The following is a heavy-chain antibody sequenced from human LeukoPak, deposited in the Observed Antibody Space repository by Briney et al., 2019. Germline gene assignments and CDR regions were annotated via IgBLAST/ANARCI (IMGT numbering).Heavy chain of an antibody. CDR1: GGSFSGYY. D-gene: IGHD3-10*01. J-gene: IGHJ6*03. Sequence: SETLSLTCAVYGGSFSGYYWSWIRQPPGKGLEWIGEINHSGSTNYNPSLKSRVTISVDTSKNQFSPKLSSVTAADTAVYYCAREVRGVIDRDYYYYMDVWGKGTTVTVSS. CDR3: AREVRGVIDRDYYYYMDV. V-gene: IGHV4-34*01. CDR2: INHSGST.